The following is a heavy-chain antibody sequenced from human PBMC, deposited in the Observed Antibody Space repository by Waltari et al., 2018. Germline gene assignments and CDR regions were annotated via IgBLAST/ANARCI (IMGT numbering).Heavy chain of an antibody. D-gene: IGHD6-19*01. J-gene: IGHJ4*02. CDR3: VRDRRASGSFDF. V-gene: IGHV3-48*02. CDR1: GFTFISHN. Sequence: EVHLMESGGGLVRPGGSLRLACAAAGFTFISHNMTWVRQAPGKGLEWISYIGRSSGTLYYADSVRGRFTISRDTATTSVFLQMNSLRDEDTAVYYCVRDRRASGSFDFWGQGTLVTVSS. CDR2: IGRSSGTL.